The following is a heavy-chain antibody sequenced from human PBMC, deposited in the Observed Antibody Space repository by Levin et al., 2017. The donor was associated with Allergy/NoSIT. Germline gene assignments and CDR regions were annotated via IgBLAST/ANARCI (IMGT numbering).Heavy chain of an antibody. CDR3: ARDQKSSGWYEDY. CDR1: GFTVSRNY. J-gene: IGHJ4*02. CDR2: IYTGGNT. V-gene: IGHV3-66*01. Sequence: GGSLRLSCAASGFTVSRNYMSWVRQAPGKGLEWVSVIYTGGNTYYADSVKGRFTISRDNSKNTLYLQMNSLRAEDTAVYYCARDQKSSGWYEDYWGQGALVTVSS. D-gene: IGHD6-19*01.